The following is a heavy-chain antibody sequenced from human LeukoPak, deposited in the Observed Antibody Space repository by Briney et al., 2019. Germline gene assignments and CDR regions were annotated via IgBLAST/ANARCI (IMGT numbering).Heavy chain of an antibody. CDR1: GFTFDDYA. D-gene: IGHD6-19*01. CDR2: ISSNSGSI. CDR3: TKDYRVSEAGTVDY. V-gene: IGHV3-9*01. Sequence: GRSLRLSCAASGFTFDDYAMHWVRHAPGKGLEWVSGISSNSGSIGYADSVKGRFTISRDNAKNSLCLQMNSLSVEDTALYYCTKDYRVSEAGTVDYWGQGTLVTVSS. J-gene: IGHJ4*02.